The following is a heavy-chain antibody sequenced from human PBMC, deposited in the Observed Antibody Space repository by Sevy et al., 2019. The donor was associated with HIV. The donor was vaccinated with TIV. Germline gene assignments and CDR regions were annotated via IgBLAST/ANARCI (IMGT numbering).Heavy chain of an antibody. V-gene: IGHV3-48*01. D-gene: IGHD4-4*01. CDR1: GFTFSSYS. CDR3: ARDPMATVPNAFDI. CDR2: ISSSSSTI. Sequence: RGSPRLSCAASGFTFSSYSMNWVRQAPGKGLEWVSYISSSSSTIYYADSVKGRFTISRDNAKNSLYLQMNSLRAEDTAVYYCARDPMATVPNAFDIWGQGTMVTVSS. J-gene: IGHJ3*02.